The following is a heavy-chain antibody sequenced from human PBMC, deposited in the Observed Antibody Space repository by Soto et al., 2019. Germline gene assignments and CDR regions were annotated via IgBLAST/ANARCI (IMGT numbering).Heavy chain of an antibody. V-gene: IGHV4-31*03. CDR3: ARNSVFKESEV. CDR2: IYYSGST. J-gene: IGHJ4*02. Sequence: QVQLQESGPGLVKPSQTLSLTCSVSGGSLHSGGYYWSLIRQHPGKGLEWIGNIYYSGSTYYNPSLKSRVTTSIDTSKTHFSLKRSSVTAADTAVYYFARNSVFKESEVWGQGKLVTVSS. D-gene: IGHD1-26*01. CDR1: GGSLHSGGYY.